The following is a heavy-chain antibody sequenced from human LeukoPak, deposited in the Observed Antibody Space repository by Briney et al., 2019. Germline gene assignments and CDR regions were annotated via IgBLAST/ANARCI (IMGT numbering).Heavy chain of an antibody. CDR1: GGTFSSYA. Sequence: ASVKVSCKASGGTFSSYAISWVRQAPGQALEWMGGIIPIFGTANYAQKFQGRVTITADESTSTAYMELSSLRSEDTAVYYCARDRSESGGSCLDYWGQGTLVTVSS. D-gene: IGHD2-15*01. CDR3: ARDRSESGGSCLDY. J-gene: IGHJ4*02. CDR2: IIPIFGTA. V-gene: IGHV1-69*13.